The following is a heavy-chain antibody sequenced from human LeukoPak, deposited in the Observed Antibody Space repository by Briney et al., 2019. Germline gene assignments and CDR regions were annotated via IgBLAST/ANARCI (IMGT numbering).Heavy chain of an antibody. CDR3: ARFGSGNYYYYYMDV. J-gene: IGHJ6*03. D-gene: IGHD3-10*01. CDR2: ISSSGSTI. V-gene: IGHV3-48*03. CDR1: GFTFSSYE. Sequence: GGSLRLSCAASGFTFSSYEMNWVRQAPGKGLEWVSYISSSGSTIYYADSVKGRFTISRDNAKNSLYLQMSSLRAEDTAVYYCARFGSGNYYYYYMDVWGKGTTVTISS.